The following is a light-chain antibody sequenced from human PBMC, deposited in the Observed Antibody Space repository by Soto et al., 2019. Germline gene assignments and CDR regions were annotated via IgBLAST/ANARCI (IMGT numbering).Light chain of an antibody. CDR2: KAS. Sequence: DIQMTQSPSTLSASVGDRVTITCRASQSIGSWLAWYQQKPGKAPKLLIYKASSLESGVPSRFSGSGSGTELTLTISSLQPDDFARYYCQQYGSYSPWTFGQGTKVEIK. CDR1: QSIGSW. J-gene: IGKJ1*01. CDR3: QQYGSYSPWT. V-gene: IGKV1-5*03.